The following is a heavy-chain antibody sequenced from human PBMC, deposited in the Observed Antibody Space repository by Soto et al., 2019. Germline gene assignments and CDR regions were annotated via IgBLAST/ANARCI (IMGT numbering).Heavy chain of an antibody. V-gene: IGHV1-18*01. J-gene: IGHJ6*02. D-gene: IGHD2-2*01. CDR3: ANLVVTIRSYQYHYGMDV. CDR2: ISAYNGNT. Sequence: GASVKVSCKASGYTFTSYGISWVRQAPGQGLEWMGWISAYNGNTNYAQKLQGRVTMTTDTSAGTAYMELSSLRSADTAVYYCANLVVTIRSYQYHYGMDVWGQGTTVTVSS. CDR1: GYTFTSYG.